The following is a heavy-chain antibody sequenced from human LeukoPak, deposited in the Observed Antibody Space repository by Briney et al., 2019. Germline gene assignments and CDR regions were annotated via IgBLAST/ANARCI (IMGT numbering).Heavy chain of an antibody. CDR2: IYTSGST. Sequence: SETLSLTCTVSGGSISSYYGSWIRQPPGKGLEWIGYIYTSGSTNYNPSLKSRVTISVDTSKNQFSLKLSSVTAADTAVYYCARHNPYYYGSGSYSDLDYWGQGTLVTVSS. CDR1: GGSISSYY. J-gene: IGHJ4*02. D-gene: IGHD3-10*01. V-gene: IGHV4-4*09. CDR3: ARHNPYYYGSGSYSDLDY.